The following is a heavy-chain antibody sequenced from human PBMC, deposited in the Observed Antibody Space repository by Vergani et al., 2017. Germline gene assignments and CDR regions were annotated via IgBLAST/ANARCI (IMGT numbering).Heavy chain of an antibody. Sequence: EVQLVESGGGLVKPGGSLRLSCAASGFTFSSYSMNWVRQAPGKGLGWVSSISSSSSYIYYADSVKGRFTISRDNAKNSLYLQMNSLRAEDTAVYYCARAANPYNWFDPWGQGTLVIVSS. CDR2: ISSSSSYI. J-gene: IGHJ5*02. V-gene: IGHV3-21*01. D-gene: IGHD2-15*01. CDR3: ARAANPYNWFDP. CDR1: GFTFSSYS.